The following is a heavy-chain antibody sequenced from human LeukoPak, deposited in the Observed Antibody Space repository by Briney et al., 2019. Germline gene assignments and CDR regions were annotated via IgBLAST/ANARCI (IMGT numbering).Heavy chain of an antibody. CDR1: GGSFSGYY. V-gene: IGHV4-34*01. CDR2: INHSGST. J-gene: IGHJ4*02. D-gene: IGHD3-22*01. CDR3: ARAYYYDSRSSYYFDY. Sequence: KSSETLSLTCAVYGGSFSGYYWSWIRQPPGKGLEWIGEINHSGSTNYNPSLKSRVTISVDTSKNQFSLKPSSVTAADTAVYYCARAYYYDSRSSYYFDYWGQGTLVTISS.